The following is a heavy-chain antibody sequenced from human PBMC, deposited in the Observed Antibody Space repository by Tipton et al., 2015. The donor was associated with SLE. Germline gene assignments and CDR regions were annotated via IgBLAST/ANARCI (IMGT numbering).Heavy chain of an antibody. V-gene: IGHV4-4*08. CDR3: AHYFYDATGYQSVDD. J-gene: IGHJ4*02. Sequence: TLSLTCTVSGDSISTYYWTWIRQPPGKGLEWIGRVHPTGSPFYNPSLESRVAISVDMSKNEFSLKLTAVTAADTAVYYCAHYFYDATGYQSVDDWGQGALVTVSS. CDR2: VHPTGSP. D-gene: IGHD3-22*01. CDR1: GDSISTYY.